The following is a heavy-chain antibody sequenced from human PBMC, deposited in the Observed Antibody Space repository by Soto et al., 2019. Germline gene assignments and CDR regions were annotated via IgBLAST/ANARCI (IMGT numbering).Heavy chain of an antibody. Sequence: GGSLRLSCAASGFSFTTYVMHWVRQAPGKGLEWVAVISHDGSYKYYGDAVKGRFTISRDTSKNAVYLEMNSLRPEDTALYYCVKGLNSGGNTGSDFDIWGQGTMVTVSS. J-gene: IGHJ3*02. D-gene: IGHD5-18*01. CDR1: GFSFTTYV. CDR2: ISHDGSYK. V-gene: IGHV3-30*18. CDR3: VKGLNSGGNTGSDFDI.